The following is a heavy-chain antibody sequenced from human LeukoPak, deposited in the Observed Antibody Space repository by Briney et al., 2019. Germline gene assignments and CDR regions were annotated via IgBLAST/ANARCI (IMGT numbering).Heavy chain of an antibody. Sequence: GGSLRLSCAASGFTFSSYGMSWVRQAPGKGLEWVSAISGSGAETNYADSVKGRFTTSRDNSKNTVYLQMNSLRAEDTAVYYCAKDIVVVTAGSNAFDIWGQGTMVTVSS. CDR3: AKDIVVVTAGSNAFDI. V-gene: IGHV3-23*01. J-gene: IGHJ3*02. CDR1: GFTFSSYG. D-gene: IGHD2-21*02. CDR2: ISGSGAET.